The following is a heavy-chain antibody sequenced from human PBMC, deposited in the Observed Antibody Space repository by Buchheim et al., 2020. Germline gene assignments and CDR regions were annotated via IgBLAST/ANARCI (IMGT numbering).Heavy chain of an antibody. Sequence: EVQLVESGGGLVQPGGSLRLSCAASGFTVSSNYMSWVRQAPGKGLEWVSVIYSGGSTNYADSVKGRFTISRDNSKNTLYLQMNSLRAEDTAVYYCARDAGYSYGYGYDYWGQGTL. V-gene: IGHV3-66*01. D-gene: IGHD5-18*01. J-gene: IGHJ4*02. CDR1: GFTVSSNY. CDR2: IYSGGST. CDR3: ARDAGYSYGYGYDY.